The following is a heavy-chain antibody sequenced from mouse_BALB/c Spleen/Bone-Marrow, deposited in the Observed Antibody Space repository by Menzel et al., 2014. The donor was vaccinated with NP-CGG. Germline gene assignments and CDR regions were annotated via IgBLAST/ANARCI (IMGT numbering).Heavy chain of an antibody. Sequence: VQLQQSGPELVKPGASVKISCKASGYTFTDYNMHWVKQSHGKSLGWIGYIYPYNGGTGYNQKFKSKATLTVDNSSSTANMELRSLTSEDSAVYYCARLGRDYWGQGTTLTVSS. V-gene: IGHV1S29*02. J-gene: IGHJ2*01. CDR2: IYPYNGGT. CDR3: ARLGRDY. CDR1: GYTFTDYN. D-gene: IGHD4-1*01.